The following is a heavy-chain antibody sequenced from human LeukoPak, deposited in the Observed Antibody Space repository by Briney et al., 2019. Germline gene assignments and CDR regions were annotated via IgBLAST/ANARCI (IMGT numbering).Heavy chain of an antibody. CDR1: GFTVSSTH. J-gene: IGHJ4*02. V-gene: IGHV3-66*01. CDR2: IYSGGAA. Sequence: GGSLRLSCAASGFTVSSTHMGWVRQAPGKGLEWVSVIYSGGAAYYPDSVKGRFTISRDLSKNTLYLQMNDLSAEDTAVYYCARVAVAYFDYWGQGTLVTVSS. CDR3: ARVAVAYFDY. D-gene: IGHD6-19*01.